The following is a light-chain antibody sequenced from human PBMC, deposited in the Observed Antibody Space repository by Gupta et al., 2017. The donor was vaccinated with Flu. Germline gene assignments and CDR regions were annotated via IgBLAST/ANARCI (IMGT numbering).Light chain of an antibody. V-gene: IGLV3-21*02. Sequence: SYVLTQPPSVSVAPRQTAKITCGGNNIETRSVHWYQQKPGQAPVMVVYDDNDRPSGIPERFSGSNSGDTATLTITRVEAGDEADYFCQVWDGISDHPVFGTGTQVTVL. J-gene: IGLJ1*01. CDR1: NIETRS. CDR2: DDN. CDR3: QVWDGISDHPV.